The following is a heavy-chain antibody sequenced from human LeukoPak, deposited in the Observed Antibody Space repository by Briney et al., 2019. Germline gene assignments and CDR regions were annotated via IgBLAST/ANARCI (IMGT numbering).Heavy chain of an antibody. CDR3: ARWYYASGSYYLDY. CDR1: GFTFSSYW. D-gene: IGHD3-10*01. J-gene: IGHJ4*02. CDR2: IKQDGSEK. V-gene: IGHV3-7*02. Sequence: GGSLRLSCAASGFTFSSYWMSWVRQAPGKGLEWVANIKQDGSEKYYVDSVKGRFTISRDNAKNSLYLQMNSLRAEDTAVYYCARWYYASGSYYLDYWGQGTLVTVSS.